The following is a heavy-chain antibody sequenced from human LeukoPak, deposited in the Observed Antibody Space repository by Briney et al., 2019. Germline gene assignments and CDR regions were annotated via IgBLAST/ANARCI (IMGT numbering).Heavy chain of an antibody. J-gene: IGHJ4*02. Sequence: GGSLRLSCAASGFTFSDYTMYWVRQGPGKGLEWVSGIIASGGSTYNTDSLKGRLTISRDNSKNTLFLQMNSLRAEDTAIYYCAKGLERESRLECWGQGTLVTVSS. CDR2: IIASGGST. D-gene: IGHD1-1*01. CDR3: AKGLERESRLEC. CDR1: GFTFSDYT. V-gene: IGHV3-23*01.